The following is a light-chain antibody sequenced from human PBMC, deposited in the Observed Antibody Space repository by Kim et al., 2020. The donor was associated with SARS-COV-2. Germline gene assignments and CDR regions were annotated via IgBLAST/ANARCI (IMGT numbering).Light chain of an antibody. CDR1: QNIISY. J-gene: IGKJ2*01. Sequence: SASVGDRVTITCRASQNIISYLTWYQQKPGKAPKLLIFAASSLQSGVPSRISGSGSGTDFTLTINNLQPEDFATYYCQQSYSLPRTFGQGTKLEI. CDR2: AAS. CDR3: QQSYSLPRT. V-gene: IGKV1-39*01.